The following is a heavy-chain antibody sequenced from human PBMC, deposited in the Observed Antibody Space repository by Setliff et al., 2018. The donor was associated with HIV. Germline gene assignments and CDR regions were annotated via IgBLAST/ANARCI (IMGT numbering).Heavy chain of an antibody. CDR3: ARDVRWELFPGYFYYYYMDV. J-gene: IGHJ6*03. D-gene: IGHD3-10*01. V-gene: IGHV4-61*02. Sequence: PSETLSLTCNVSGGSISSGSYYWTWIRLPAGKGLEWIGRVDTTGNTNYNPSLNSRVTILADTSKNHFSLELRSVTAADSAIYYCARDVRWELFPGYFYYYYMDVWGTGTTVTVSS. CDR1: GGSISSGSYY. CDR2: VDTTGNT.